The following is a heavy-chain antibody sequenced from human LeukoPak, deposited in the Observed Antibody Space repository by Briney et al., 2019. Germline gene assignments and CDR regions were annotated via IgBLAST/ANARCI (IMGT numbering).Heavy chain of an antibody. CDR1: GFTFSSYA. CDR3: AKICGLVATTVYDAFDI. Sequence: PGGSLRLSCAASGFTFSSYAMSWGRQAPGKGLEGVSAISGSGGSTYYADSVKGRFTISRDNSRNTLYLQMNSLRAEDTAVYYCAKICGLVATTVYDAFDICGQGTMVTVSS. J-gene: IGHJ3*02. V-gene: IGHV3-23*01. CDR2: ISGSGGST. D-gene: IGHD5-12*01.